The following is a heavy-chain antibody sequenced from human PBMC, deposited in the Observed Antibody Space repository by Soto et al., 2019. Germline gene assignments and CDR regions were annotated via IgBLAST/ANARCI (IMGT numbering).Heavy chain of an antibody. V-gene: IGHV3-33*01. CDR2: TWHDGGNK. J-gene: IGHJ4*02. CDR1: GFAFSTYG. CDR3: ASDLDWLLALDY. Sequence: QVQLVESGGGVVQSGRSLRLSCAASGFAFSTYGMHWVRQAPGKGLEWVAMTWHDGGNKYYADSVKGRFTISRDNSKNTLYLQMNSLRAEDMVVYYGASDLDWLLALDYWCQGSLVTVSS. D-gene: IGHD3-9*01.